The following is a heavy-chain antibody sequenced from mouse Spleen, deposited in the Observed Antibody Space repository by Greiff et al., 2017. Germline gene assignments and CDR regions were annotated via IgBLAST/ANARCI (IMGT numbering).Heavy chain of an antibody. Sequence: QVQLQQPGAELVKPGASVKLSCKASGYTFTSYWMHWVKQRPGQGLEWIGMIHPNSGSTNYNEKFKSKATLTVDKSSSTAYMQLSSLTSEDSAVYYCAVTTVVARGYYAMDYWGQGTSVTVSS. J-gene: IGHJ4*01. D-gene: IGHD1-1*01. CDR3: AVTTVVARGYYAMDY. V-gene: IGHV1-64*01. CDR1: GYTFTSYW. CDR2: IHPNSGST.